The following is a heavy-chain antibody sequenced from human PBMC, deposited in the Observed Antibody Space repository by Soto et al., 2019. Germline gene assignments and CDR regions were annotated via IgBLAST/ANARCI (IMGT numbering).Heavy chain of an antibody. V-gene: IGHV1-58*02. CDR3: EAGGDSGSNI. CDR1: GFTFISSA. CDR2: IVVGSGNT. Sequence: QMQLVQSGPEVKKPGTSVKVSCKASGFTFISSAMQWVRQARGQRLEWIGWIVVGSGNTNYAQKCQERVTITRDMSTSTAYRELSSLSSEDTAVYYCEAGGDSGSNIGGQGTLVTVSS. D-gene: IGHD1-26*01. J-gene: IGHJ4*02.